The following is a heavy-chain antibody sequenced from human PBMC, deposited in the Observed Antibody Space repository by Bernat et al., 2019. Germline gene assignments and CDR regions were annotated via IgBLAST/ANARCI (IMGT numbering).Heavy chain of an antibody. CDR1: GFSFSSYG. V-gene: IGHV3-33*01. J-gene: IGHJ4*02. D-gene: IGHD5-24*01. Sequence: QVQLVESGGGVVQPGRSLRLSCAASGFSFSSYGMHWVRQAPGKGLEWVAVIWYDGSNKYYADSVKGRFTISRDNSKNTLYLQMNSLRAEDTAVYFCAREVLGYGYSLDDWGQGTLVTVSS. CDR3: AREVLGYGYSLDD. CDR2: IWYDGSNK.